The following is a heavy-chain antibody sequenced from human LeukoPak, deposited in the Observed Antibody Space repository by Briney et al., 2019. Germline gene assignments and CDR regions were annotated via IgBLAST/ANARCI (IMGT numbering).Heavy chain of an antibody. CDR2: VSYDGSNK. CDR1: GFTFSSYA. Sequence: GGSLRLSSAASGFTFSSYAMHWVRQAPGKGLEWVAVVSYDGSNKYYADSMKGRFTISRDDSKNTLYLQMNSLRAEDTAVYYCARDRGDDFVWGSYRYAFDYWGQGTLVTVSS. D-gene: IGHD3-16*02. CDR3: ARDRGDDFVWGSYRYAFDY. V-gene: IGHV3-30*04. J-gene: IGHJ4*02.